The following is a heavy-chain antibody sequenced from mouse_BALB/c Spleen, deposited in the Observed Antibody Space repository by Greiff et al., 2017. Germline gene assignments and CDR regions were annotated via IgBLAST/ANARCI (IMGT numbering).Heavy chain of an antibody. V-gene: IGHV5-6-5*01. J-gene: IGHJ2*01. CDR1: GFTFSSYA. CDR2: ISSGGST. Sequence: DVKLVESGGGLVKPGGSLKLSCAASGFTFSSYAMSWVRQTPEKRLEWVASISSGGSTYYPDSVKGRFTISRDNARNILYLQMSSLRSEDTAMYYCARADGYYYFDYWGQGTTLTVSS. CDR3: ARADGYYYFDY. D-gene: IGHD2-3*01.